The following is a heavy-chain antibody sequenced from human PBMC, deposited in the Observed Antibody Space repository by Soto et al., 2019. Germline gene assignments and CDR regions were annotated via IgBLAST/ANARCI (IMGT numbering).Heavy chain of an antibody. CDR2: IDPSDSYV. CDR1: GYSFTAYW. CDR3: TRRASSSFYHFDF. D-gene: IGHD2-2*01. J-gene: IGHJ4*02. V-gene: IGHV5-10-1*01. Sequence: GESLKISCQASGYSFTAYWVTWVRQMPGKGLEWMATIDPSDSYVDYSPSFRGHVTFSVDRSITTVYLQWNSLKASDSAMYFCTRRASSSFYHFDFWGQGALVTVSS.